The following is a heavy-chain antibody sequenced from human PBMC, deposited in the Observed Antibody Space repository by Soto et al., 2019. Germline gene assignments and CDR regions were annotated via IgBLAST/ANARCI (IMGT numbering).Heavy chain of an antibody. J-gene: IGHJ4*02. D-gene: IGHD1-1*01. V-gene: IGHV1-18*01. CDR3: ARGRYGDY. Sequence: QVHLVQSGAEVKKPGASVKVSCKGSGYAFTTYGITWVRQAPGQGLEWMGWISAHNGNTNYAQKLQDRVTVTRDTSTTTAYMELRSLRSDDTAVYYCARGRYGDYWGQGALVTVSS. CDR2: ISAHNGNT. CDR1: GYAFTTYG.